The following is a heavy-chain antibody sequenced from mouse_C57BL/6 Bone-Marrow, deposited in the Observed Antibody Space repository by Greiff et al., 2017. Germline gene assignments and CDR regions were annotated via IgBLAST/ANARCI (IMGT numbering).Heavy chain of an antibody. D-gene: IGHD2-1*01. V-gene: IGHV1-59*01. CDR2: IDPSDSYT. Sequence: QVQLKQPGAELVRPGTSVKLSCKASGYTFTSYWMHWVKQRPGQGLEWIGVIDPSDSYTNYNQKFKGKATLTVDTSSSTAYMQLSSLTSEDSAVYYCARFNYVGAMDDWGQGTSVTVAS. J-gene: IGHJ4*01. CDR3: ARFNYVGAMDD. CDR1: GYTFTSYW.